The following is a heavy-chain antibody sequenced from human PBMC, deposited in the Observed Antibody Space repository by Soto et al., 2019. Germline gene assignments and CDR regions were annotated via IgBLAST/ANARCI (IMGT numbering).Heavy chain of an antibody. CDR3: ARDDYGDYGEQDYYYYGMDV. Sequence: PGGSLRLSCAASGFTFSSYSMNWVRKAPGKGLEWVSSISSSSSYIYYADSVKGRFTISRDNAKNSLYLQMNSLRAEDTAVYYCARDDYGDYGEQDYYYYGMDVWGQGTTVTVSS. J-gene: IGHJ6*02. D-gene: IGHD4-17*01. CDR2: ISSSSSYI. CDR1: GFTFSSYS. V-gene: IGHV3-21*01.